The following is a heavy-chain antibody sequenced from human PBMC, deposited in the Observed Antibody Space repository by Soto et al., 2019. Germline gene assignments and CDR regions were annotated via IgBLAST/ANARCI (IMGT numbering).Heavy chain of an antibody. CDR3: AKDPNGDYVGAFDS. CDR2: IGSDTSYI. J-gene: IGHJ4*02. CDR1: GFSFSNYA. Sequence: HPGGSLRLSCTASGFSFSNYAVTWVRQAPGKGLEWVSSIGSDTSYIYYADSVKGRFTISRDKSKNTVFLQMNSLRADDTAVYHCAKDPNGDYVGAFDSWGQGALVTVSS. D-gene: IGHD4-17*01. V-gene: IGHV3-23*03.